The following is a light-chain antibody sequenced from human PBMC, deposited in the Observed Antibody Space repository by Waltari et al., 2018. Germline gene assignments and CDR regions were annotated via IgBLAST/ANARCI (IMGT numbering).Light chain of an antibody. CDR2: GNT. CDR3: QSYDSSLSGWV. V-gene: IGLV1-40*01. Sequence: QSVLSQPPSVSGAPGQSVTISCTGSSSNTGAGYDVHWYQQVPGTAPKLLIYGNTNRPSGVPDRFSGSKSGTSASLAITGLQAEDEADYYCQSYDSSLSGWVFGGGTKLTVL. J-gene: IGLJ3*02. CDR1: SSNTGAGYD.